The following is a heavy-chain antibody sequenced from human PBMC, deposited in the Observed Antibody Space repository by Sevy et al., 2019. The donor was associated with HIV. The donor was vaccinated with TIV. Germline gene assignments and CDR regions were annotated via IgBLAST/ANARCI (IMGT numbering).Heavy chain of an antibody. D-gene: IGHD6-13*01. V-gene: IGHV3-48*03. CDR1: GFTFSSYE. J-gene: IGHJ1*01. CDR2: ISTSGSII. CDR3: AREDGSRQYFQY. Sequence: GGSLRLSCVASGFTFSSYEMNWVRQAPGKGLEWVSHISTSGSIIHYEDSVKVRFTISRDNAKNSLYLQMNSLRAEDTAVYYCAREDGSRQYFQYWGQGTLVTVSS.